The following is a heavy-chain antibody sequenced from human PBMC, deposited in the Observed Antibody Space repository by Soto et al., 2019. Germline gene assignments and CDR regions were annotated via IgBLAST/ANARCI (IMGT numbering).Heavy chain of an antibody. Sequence: PGGWRRLAGPTSGLTFGGEAIPCVRQARGKGHDCVLGINANRVSIGYGDSVNCRFTISTHNANSSLYPQINSLRAEDTALYHCASDMGPDYYYYGMDVWGQGTTVTVSS. J-gene: IGHJ6*02. CDR1: GLTFGGEA. V-gene: IGHV3-9*01. CDR3: ASDMGPDYYYYGMDV. CDR2: INANRVSI.